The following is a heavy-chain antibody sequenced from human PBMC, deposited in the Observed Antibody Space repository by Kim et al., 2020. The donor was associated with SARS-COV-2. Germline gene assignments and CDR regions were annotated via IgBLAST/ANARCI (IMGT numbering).Heavy chain of an antibody. D-gene: IGHD3-22*01. V-gene: IGHV4-39*01. CDR1: GGSISSSSYY. J-gene: IGHJ4*02. CDR3: ARCEDDSSGYDY. Sequence: SETLSLTCTVSGGSISSSSYYWGWIRQPPGKGLEWIGSIYYSGSTYYNPSLKSRVTMSVDTSKNQFSLKLSSVTAADTAVYYCARCEDDSSGYDYWGQGTLVTVSS. CDR2: IYYSGST.